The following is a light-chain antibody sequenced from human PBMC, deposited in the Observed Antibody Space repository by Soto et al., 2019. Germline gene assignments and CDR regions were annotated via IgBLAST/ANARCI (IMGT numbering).Light chain of an antibody. Sequence: QSALTQPPSASGSPGQSVTISCTGTSSDVGTYNSVSWYQQHPGKAPKLMMYEVTKRPAGVPDRFSGSKSGNTASLTVSGLQAEDEADYYCSSYAGTHIVFGIGT. J-gene: IGLJ1*01. CDR2: EVT. CDR1: SSDVGTYNS. V-gene: IGLV2-8*01. CDR3: SSYAGTHIV.